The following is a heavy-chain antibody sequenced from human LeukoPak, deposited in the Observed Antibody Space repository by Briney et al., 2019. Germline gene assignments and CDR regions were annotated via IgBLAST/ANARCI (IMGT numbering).Heavy chain of an antibody. V-gene: IGHV4-34*01. CDR2: INHSGST. CDR3: ARGRGIQLWFGGGYYYGMDV. J-gene: IGHJ6*02. Sequence: SETLSLTCAVYGGSFSGYYWSWIRQPPGKGLEWIGEINHSGSTNYNPSLKSRVTISVDTSKNQFSLKLSSVTAADTAVYYCARGRGIQLWFGGGYYYGMDVWGQGTTVTVSS. D-gene: IGHD5-18*01. CDR1: GGSFSGYY.